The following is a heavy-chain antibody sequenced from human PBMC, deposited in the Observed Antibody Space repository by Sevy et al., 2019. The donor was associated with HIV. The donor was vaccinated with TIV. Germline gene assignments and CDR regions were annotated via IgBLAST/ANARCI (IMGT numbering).Heavy chain of an antibody. CDR1: GFTFSNYN. D-gene: IGHD6-19*01. Sequence: GGSLRLSCAASGFTFSNYNINWVRQAPGKGLEWVSYISGLSNYIYYADSLGGRFTISRDKPKNSVYLQMNSLRTEDTAVYYCARGASSGWDYFDYWGQGTLVTVSS. CDR3: ARGASSGWDYFDY. V-gene: IGHV3-21*01. CDR2: ISGLSNYI. J-gene: IGHJ4*02.